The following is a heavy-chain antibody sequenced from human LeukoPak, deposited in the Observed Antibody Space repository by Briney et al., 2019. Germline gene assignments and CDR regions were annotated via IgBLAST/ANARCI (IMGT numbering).Heavy chain of an antibody. V-gene: IGHV3-74*01. CDR2: INSDGSST. Sequence: GGSLRLSCAASGFTFSSYWMHWVRQAPGKGLVWVSRINSDGSSTSYADSVKGRFTISRDNAKNTLYLQMNSLRAEDTAVYYCARGDDYDDYKRNYYYYGMDVWGQGTTVTVSS. D-gene: IGHD4-17*01. CDR1: GFTFSSYW. CDR3: ARGDDYDDYKRNYYYYGMDV. J-gene: IGHJ6*02.